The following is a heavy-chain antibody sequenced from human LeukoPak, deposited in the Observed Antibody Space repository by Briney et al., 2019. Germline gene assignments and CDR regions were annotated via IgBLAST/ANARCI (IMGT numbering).Heavy chain of an antibody. CDR3: VRSPACSSGTCYPNWFDP. Sequence: GESLKISCKGSGYSFTSYWIGWVRQMPGKGLEWMGITYPGDSDTRYSPSFQGQVTISADKSISSAYLQWSSLKASDTAMYYCVRSPACSSGTCYPNWFDPWGQGTLVTVSS. V-gene: IGHV5-51*01. J-gene: IGHJ5*02. CDR1: GYSFTSYW. D-gene: IGHD2-15*01. CDR2: TYPGDSDT.